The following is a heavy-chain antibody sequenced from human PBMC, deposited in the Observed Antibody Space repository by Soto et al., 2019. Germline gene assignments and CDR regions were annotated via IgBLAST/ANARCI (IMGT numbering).Heavy chain of an antibody. CDR1: GGTFSNYA. CDR3: AIGTRSSWTCEF. CDR2: IIPLTETP. J-gene: IGHJ4*02. Sequence: QVQVVQSGAEVKKPGSSVKVSCKASGGTFSNYAISWVRQAPGHGLEWVGGIIPLTETPVYAQTVQGRLTITADEITSASYMELSSLRSDDTAVYYCAIGTRSSWTCEFWGQVTLVTVSS. V-gene: IGHV1-69*01. D-gene: IGHD6-13*01.